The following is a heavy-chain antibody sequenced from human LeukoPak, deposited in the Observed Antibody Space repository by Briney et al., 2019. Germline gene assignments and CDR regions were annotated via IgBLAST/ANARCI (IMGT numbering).Heavy chain of an antibody. Sequence: GASVKVSCKASGYTFTGYYMHWVRQAPGQGLEWMGWINPNSGGTNYAQNFQGRVTMTRDTSIGTAYMGLSGLISDDTAVYYCARDVFAGYVTHHKFDPWGQGTLVTVSS. D-gene: IGHD3-10*02. J-gene: IGHJ5*02. V-gene: IGHV1-2*02. CDR1: GYTFTGYY. CDR2: INPNSGGT. CDR3: ARDVFAGYVTHHKFDP.